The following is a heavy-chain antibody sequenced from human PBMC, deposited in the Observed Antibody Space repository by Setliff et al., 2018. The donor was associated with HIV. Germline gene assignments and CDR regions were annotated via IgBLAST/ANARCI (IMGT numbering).Heavy chain of an antibody. CDR2: MSAYSGDT. J-gene: IGHJ3*02. D-gene: IGHD1-26*01. CDR1: GYTFTNYV. V-gene: IGHV1-18*01. CDR3: ARVRGGGGSYYVFDAFDI. Sequence: ASVKVSCKASGYTFTNYVIHWVRQAPGQRLEWMGWMSAYSGDTNYAQKLQGRVTMTTDTSTSTAYMELRSLRSDDTAVYYCARVRGGGGSYYVFDAFDIWGQGTMVTVSS.